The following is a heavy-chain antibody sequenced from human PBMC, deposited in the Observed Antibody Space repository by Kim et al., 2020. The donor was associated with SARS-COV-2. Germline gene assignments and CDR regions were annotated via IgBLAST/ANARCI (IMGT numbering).Heavy chain of an antibody. D-gene: IGHD5-12*01. CDR3: ASIKAVATFDY. CDR1: GGSSSGYY. Sequence: SETRSLTCAVYGGSSSGYYWSWISPPPGKGLEWIGEINHSGSTNYNPPLKSRVTIQVNTSKNQFTLKLSSVTVWDTAVYYCASIKAVATFDYWGQGTLVTLSS. V-gene: IGHV4-34*01. CDR2: INHSGST. J-gene: IGHJ4*02.